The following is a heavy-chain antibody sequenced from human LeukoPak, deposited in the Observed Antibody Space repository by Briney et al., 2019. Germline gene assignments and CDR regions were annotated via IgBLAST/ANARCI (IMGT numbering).Heavy chain of an antibody. J-gene: IGHJ4*02. D-gene: IGHD3-22*01. CDR1: GYTFTGYY. CDR2: INPRDGST. V-gene: IGHV1-46*01. Sequence: ASVKVSVKASGYTFTGYYMHWVRQAPGQGLEWMGIINPRDGSTSYAQKFQDRVTMTRDTSTSTVYMELSSLRSEDTAVYYCAREGLDTSDYYGSRLDYWGPGTLVTISS. CDR3: AREGLDTSDYYGSRLDY.